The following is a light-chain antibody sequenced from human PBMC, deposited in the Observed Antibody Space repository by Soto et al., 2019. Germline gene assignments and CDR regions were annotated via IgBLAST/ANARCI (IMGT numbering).Light chain of an antibody. Sequence: DIQMTQSPSSLSASVGDRVTITCRASQSISTYLNWYQQKPGKAPKLLIYSASSLQSGVPSRFGGSWSGTDFTLTISSLQPEDFATYYCQQSYSTPWTFGQGTKVEIK. CDR1: QSISTY. J-gene: IGKJ1*01. V-gene: IGKV1-39*01. CDR2: SAS. CDR3: QQSYSTPWT.